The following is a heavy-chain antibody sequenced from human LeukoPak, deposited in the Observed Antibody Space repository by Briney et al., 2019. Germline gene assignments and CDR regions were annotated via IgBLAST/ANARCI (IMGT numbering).Heavy chain of an antibody. J-gene: IGHJ4*02. CDR1: GFTFSSYG. Sequence: GGSLRLSCAASGFTFSSYGMHRVRQAPGKGLEWVAFIRYDGSNKYYADSVKGRFTISRDNAKNSLFLQMNSLRAEDTAVYYCAREVTPYYWGQGTLVTVSS. CDR2: IRYDGSNK. CDR3: AREVTPYY. D-gene: IGHD2-15*01. V-gene: IGHV3-30*02.